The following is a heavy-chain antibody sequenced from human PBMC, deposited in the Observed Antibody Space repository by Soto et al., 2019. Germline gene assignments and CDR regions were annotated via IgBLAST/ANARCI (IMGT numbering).Heavy chain of an antibody. CDR2: MHYSGST. CDR3: ARRGSGWFFDY. Sequence: SQTLSLTCIAFGVTISSSGYYRGLIRQPPGKGLEWIGSMHYSGSTYYNPSLKSRVIISLDTSNNQFSLTLKSATASDTAVYYCARRGSGWFFDYWGRGTLVTVS. D-gene: IGHD6-19*01. J-gene: IGHJ4*02. V-gene: IGHV4-39*01. CDR1: GVTISSSGYY.